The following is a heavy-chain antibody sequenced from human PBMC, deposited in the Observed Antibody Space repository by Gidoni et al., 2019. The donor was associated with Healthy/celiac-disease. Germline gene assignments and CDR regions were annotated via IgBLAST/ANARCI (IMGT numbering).Heavy chain of an antibody. V-gene: IGHV3-33*01. CDR2: IWYDGSNK. J-gene: IGHJ4*02. CDR1: GFTFRSYG. CDR3: ARNREQLGFDSFDY. Sequence: QVQLVESGGGVVQPGRSLRLPCAASGFTFRSYGMHWVRQAPGKGLEWVAVIWYDGSNKYYADSVKGRFTISRDNSKNTLYLQMNSLRAEDTAVYYCARNREQLGFDSFDYWGQGTLVTVSS. D-gene: IGHD6-6*01.